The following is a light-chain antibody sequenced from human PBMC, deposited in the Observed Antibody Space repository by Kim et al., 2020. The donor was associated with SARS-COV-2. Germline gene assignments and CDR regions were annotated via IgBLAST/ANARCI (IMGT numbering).Light chain of an antibody. V-gene: IGLV3-19*01. J-gene: IGLJ3*02. Sequence: SSELTQDPAVSVALGQAVRITCHGDSLRRYYASWYQQRPGQAPVLVIYGKNNRPSAIPDRFSGSSSGNTASLTITGAQAEDEADYHCSSRDSSGNHWVFGGGTQLTVL. CDR1: SLRRYY. CDR2: GKN. CDR3: SSRDSSGNHWV.